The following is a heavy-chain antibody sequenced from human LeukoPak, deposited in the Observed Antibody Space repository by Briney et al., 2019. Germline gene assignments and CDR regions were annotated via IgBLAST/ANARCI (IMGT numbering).Heavy chain of an antibody. CDR1: GGTFSSYA. V-gene: IGHV1-69*06. D-gene: IGHD3-10*01. CDR3: ARSMVRGEGYYYYGMDV. Sequence: SVKVSCKASGGTFSSYAISWVRQAPGQGLEWMGGIMPIFGTANYAQKFQGRVTITADKSTSTAYMELSSLRSEDTAVYYCARSMVRGEGYYYYGMDVWGKGTTVTVSS. CDR2: IMPIFGTA. J-gene: IGHJ6*04.